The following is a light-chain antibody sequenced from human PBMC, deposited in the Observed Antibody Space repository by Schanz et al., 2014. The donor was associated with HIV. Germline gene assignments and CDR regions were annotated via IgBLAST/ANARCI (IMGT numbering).Light chain of an antibody. CDR2: KSS. CDR1: QSISSW. J-gene: IGKJ1*01. Sequence: DIQMTQSPSTLSASVGDSITITCRASQSISSWLAWYQQKPGRAPKLLIYKSSSLEVGVPSRFSGSGSGTEFTLFIASLQPDDFATYYCQQYKSDFWTFGQGTKVEV. CDR3: QQYKSDFWT. V-gene: IGKV1-5*03.